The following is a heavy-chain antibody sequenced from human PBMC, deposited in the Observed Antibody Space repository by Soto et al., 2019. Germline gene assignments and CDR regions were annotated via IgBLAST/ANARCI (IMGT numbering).Heavy chain of an antibody. Sequence: GECLKISCKGSGYSFTSYWIGWVRQMPGKGLEWMGIIYPGESDTRYSPSFQGQVTISADKSISTAYLQWSSLKASDTAMYYCARRRSIAARPGDWFDPWGQGTLVTVSS. V-gene: IGHV5-51*01. J-gene: IGHJ5*02. D-gene: IGHD6-6*01. CDR3: ARRRSIAARPGDWFDP. CDR2: IYPGESDT. CDR1: GYSFTSYW.